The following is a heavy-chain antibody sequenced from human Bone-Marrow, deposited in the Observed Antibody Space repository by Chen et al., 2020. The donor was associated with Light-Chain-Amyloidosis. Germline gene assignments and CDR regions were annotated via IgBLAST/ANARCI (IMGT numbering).Heavy chain of an antibody. CDR1: GFTFSSYG. CDR3: AKFKVDFWSGFPPHFDY. D-gene: IGHD3-3*01. J-gene: IGHJ4*02. Sequence: VQLVESGGGVVQPGGSLRLSCAASGFTFSSYGMHWVRQAPGKGLEWVSAISGSGGSTYYADSVKGRFTISRDNSKNTLYLQMNSLRAEDTAVYYCAKFKVDFWSGFPPHFDYWGQGTLVTVSS. V-gene: IGHV3-23*04. CDR2: ISGSGGST.